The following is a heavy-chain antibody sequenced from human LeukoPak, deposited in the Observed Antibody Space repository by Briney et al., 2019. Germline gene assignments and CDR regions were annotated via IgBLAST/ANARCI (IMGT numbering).Heavy chain of an antibody. V-gene: IGHV3-7*01. CDR3: ATIGSYYDFWSGYHYFDY. D-gene: IGHD3-3*01. CDR2: IKQDGSEK. CDR1: GFTFSSYG. Sequence: GGSLRLSCAASGFTFSSYGMSWVRQAPGKGLEWVANIKQDGSEKYYVDSVKGRFTISRDNAKNSLYLQMNSLRAEDTAVYYCATIGSYYDFWSGYHYFDYWGQGTLVTVSS. J-gene: IGHJ4*02.